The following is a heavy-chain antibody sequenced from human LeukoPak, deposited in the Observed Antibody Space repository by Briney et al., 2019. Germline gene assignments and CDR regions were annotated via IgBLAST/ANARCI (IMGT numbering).Heavy chain of an antibody. Sequence: SETLSLTCTVSDDSIRRSRYYWGWVRQPPGEGLEWIGSIYNSGSTSYNPSLKSRVTISVDTSKNQFSLKLTSVTAADTAVYYCAREALYWFDPWGQGTLVTVSS. CDR1: DDSIRRSRYY. CDR2: IYNSGST. V-gene: IGHV4-39*07. CDR3: AREALYWFDP. D-gene: IGHD3-16*01. J-gene: IGHJ5*02.